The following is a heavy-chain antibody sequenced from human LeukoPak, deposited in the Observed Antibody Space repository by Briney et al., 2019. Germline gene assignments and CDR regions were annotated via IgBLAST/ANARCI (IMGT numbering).Heavy chain of an antibody. CDR1: GGSSSSSSYY. V-gene: IGHV4-39*01. Sequence: PSETLSLTCTVPGGSSSSSSYYLGWIRQPPGKGLAWMGRVYYSGSTYYNPSLKSRVTISVDTSKNQFSLKLSSVTAADTAVYYCARQGLYCSSTSCYREFDYWGQGTLVTVSS. CDR3: ARQGLYCSSTSCYREFDY. D-gene: IGHD2-2*01. CDR2: VYYSGST. J-gene: IGHJ4*02.